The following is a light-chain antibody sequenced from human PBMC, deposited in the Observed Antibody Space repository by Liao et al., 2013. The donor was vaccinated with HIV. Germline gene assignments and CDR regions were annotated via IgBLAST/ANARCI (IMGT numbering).Light chain of an antibody. CDR1: NIGSKS. J-gene: IGLJ1*01. Sequence: SYVLTQPPSVSVAPGKTARITCGGNNIGSKSVHWYQQKPGQAPVLVIYYDSGRPSGIPERFSGSNSGNTATLTISGAQAMDEGDYYCQAWDRGMGVFGTGTKVTVL. V-gene: IGLV3-21*01. CDR2: YDS. CDR3: QAWDRGMGV.